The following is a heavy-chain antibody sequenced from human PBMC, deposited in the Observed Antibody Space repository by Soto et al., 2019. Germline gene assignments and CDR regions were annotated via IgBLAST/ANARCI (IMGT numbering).Heavy chain of an antibody. J-gene: IGHJ4*01. V-gene: IGHV1-18*01. CDR3: ASRPYCSGGSCYVFYFDY. D-gene: IGHD2-15*01. CDR2: ISADNGYT. Sequence: GLEWMGWISADNGYTDYAPHLQGRVTMTTDTSTSTAYMELRSLRSDDTAVYYCASRPYCSGGSCYVFYFDYWGLGTLVTV.